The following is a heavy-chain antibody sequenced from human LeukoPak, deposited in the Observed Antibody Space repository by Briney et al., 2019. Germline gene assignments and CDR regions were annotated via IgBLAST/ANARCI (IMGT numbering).Heavy chain of an antibody. D-gene: IGHD3-16*02. CDR1: GFPFTTYN. J-gene: IGHJ4*02. CDR2: IDSSSSTI. V-gene: IGHV3-48*01. CDR3: VRDRGISFYFDY. Sequence: GGSLRLSCAVSGFPFTTYNMNWVRQAPGKGLEWVSYIDSSSSTIYYADSVKGRFTVSRDNAKNSLDLQMNSLRSEDTAVYYCVRDRGISFYFDYWGQGTLVTVSS.